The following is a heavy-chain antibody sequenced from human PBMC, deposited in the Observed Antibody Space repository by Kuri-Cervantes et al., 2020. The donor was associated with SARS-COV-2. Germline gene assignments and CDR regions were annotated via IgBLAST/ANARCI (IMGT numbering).Heavy chain of an antibody. CDR2: INHSGST. Sequence: ESLKISCAASGFTFSNYAIHWIRQPPGKGLEWIGEINHSGSTNYNPSLKSRVTISVDTSKNQFSLKLSSVTAADTAVYYCARVPEYFQHWGQGTLVTVSS. CDR1: GFTFSNYA. V-gene: IGHV4-34*01. J-gene: IGHJ1*01. CDR3: ARVPEYFQH.